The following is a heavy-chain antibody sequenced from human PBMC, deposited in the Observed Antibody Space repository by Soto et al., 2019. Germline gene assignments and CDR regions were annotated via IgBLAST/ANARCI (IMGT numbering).Heavy chain of an antibody. Sequence: EVQLLESGGGLVQPGGSLRLSCAASGFTFSSYAMSWVRQAPGKGLEWVSAISGSGGSTYYADSVKGRFTISRDNSKNTLYLQMNSLRAEDTAVYYCAKDRALIVVVPAAIDYWGQGPLVTVSS. CDR1: GFTFSSYA. V-gene: IGHV3-23*01. CDR3: AKDRALIVVVPAAIDY. CDR2: ISGSGGST. J-gene: IGHJ4*02. D-gene: IGHD2-2*01.